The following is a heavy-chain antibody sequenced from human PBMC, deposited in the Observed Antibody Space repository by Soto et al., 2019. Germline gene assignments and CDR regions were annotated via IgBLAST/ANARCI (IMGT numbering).Heavy chain of an antibody. CDR2: INSDGSST. Sequence: EVQLVESGGGLVQPGGSLRLSCAASGFTFSSYWMHWVRQAPGKGLVWVSRINSDGSSTSYADSVKGRFTISRDNAKNTLYQKMNRRGDEDTAVYYCVRTSLVVAAATREDYWGQGTLVTVSS. CDR1: GFTFSSYW. V-gene: IGHV3-74*01. J-gene: IGHJ4*02. CDR3: VRTSLVVAAATREDY. D-gene: IGHD2-15*01.